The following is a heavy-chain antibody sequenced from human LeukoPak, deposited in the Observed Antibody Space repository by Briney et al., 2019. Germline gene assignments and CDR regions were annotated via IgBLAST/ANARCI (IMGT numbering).Heavy chain of an antibody. CDR3: ARHDNDDDFDY. V-gene: IGHV7-4-1*02. J-gene: IGHJ4*02. CDR2: INMYTANP. Sequence: GASVTVSCTASGYTFTRYAINWLRQAPGQGLEWMGWINMYTANPAYAQGFTERFVFSLDTSVTTAYLQISNLKTEDTAVYYCARHDNDDDFDYWGQGTLVIVSS. CDR1: GYTFTRYA. D-gene: IGHD3-16*01.